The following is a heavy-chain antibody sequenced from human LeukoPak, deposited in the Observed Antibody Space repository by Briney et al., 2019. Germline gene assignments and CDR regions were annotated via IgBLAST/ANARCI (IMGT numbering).Heavy chain of an antibody. D-gene: IGHD4-23*01. J-gene: IGHJ5*02. Sequence: PSETLSLTCTVSSVSLTNYYWSWIRQPPGKGLEWIGYIFFSGTTNYNPSLKSRVTISVDTSKNQFSLKLSSVTAADTAVYYCARSPTTVVTPRFGFDPWGQGTLVTVSS. CDR3: ARSPTTVVTPRFGFDP. CDR1: SVSLTNYY. V-gene: IGHV4-59*01. CDR2: IFFSGTT.